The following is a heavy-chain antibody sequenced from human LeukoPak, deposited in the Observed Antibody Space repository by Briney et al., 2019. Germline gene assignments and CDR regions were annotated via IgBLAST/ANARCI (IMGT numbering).Heavy chain of an antibody. CDR1: RFTFSNYS. CDR2: ISSSSSTI. J-gene: IGHJ3*02. Sequence: PGGSLRLSCAASRFTFSNYSMNWVRQAPGKGLEWISYISSSSSTIYYADSVKGRFTISRDNAKNSLYLQMNSLRAEDTAVYYCAREYYYDSSEAFDIWGQGTMVTVSS. CDR3: AREYYYDSSEAFDI. D-gene: IGHD3-22*01. V-gene: IGHV3-48*04.